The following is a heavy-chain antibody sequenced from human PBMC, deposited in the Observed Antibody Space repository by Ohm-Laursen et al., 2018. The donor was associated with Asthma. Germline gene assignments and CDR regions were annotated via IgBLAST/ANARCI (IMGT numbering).Heavy chain of an antibody. J-gene: IGHJ4*02. CDR2: ISGSGGST. CDR1: GFTFSGYA. D-gene: IGHD3-10*01. Sequence: SRRLSCAASGFTFSGYAMSWVRQAPGKGLEWVSAISGSGGSTYYADSVKGRFTISRDNSKNTLYLQMNSLRAEDTAVYYCAKDYGSGIPYFDYWGQGTLVTVSS. CDR3: AKDYGSGIPYFDY. V-gene: IGHV3-23*01.